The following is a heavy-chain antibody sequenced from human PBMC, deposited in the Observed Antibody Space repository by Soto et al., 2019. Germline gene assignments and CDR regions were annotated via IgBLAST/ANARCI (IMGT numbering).Heavy chain of an antibody. CDR2: IYWVDDK. CDR1: GFSLSTSGVG. CDR3: AHRRSQDYGDY. Sequence: QITLKESGPTLVKPTQTLTLTCTFSGFSLSTSGVGVGWIRQPPGNALEWLALIYWVDDKRYSQSLKSRLPLSTDTSKSQVVLTLTNMDPVDTAAYYCAHRRSQDYGDYWGQGTLVTFSS. J-gene: IGHJ4*02. V-gene: IGHV2-5*02.